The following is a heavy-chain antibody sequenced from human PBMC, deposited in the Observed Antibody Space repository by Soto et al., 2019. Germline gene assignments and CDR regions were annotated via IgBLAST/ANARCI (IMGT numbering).Heavy chain of an antibody. V-gene: IGHV1-18*01. J-gene: IGHJ6*02. CDR1: GYTFYSHS. Sequence: QAQLVQSGAEVRKPGASVKVSCKASGYTFYSHSISWVRQAPGQGLEWMGRINADYGNTQYAQKFRGRVTMTTDTSTTTVYMELTHLRSDVTAVYYCARCIQGDYYYGMDVWGQGTTVTVSS. CDR3: ARCIQGDYYYGMDV. CDR2: INADYGNT. D-gene: IGHD5-18*01.